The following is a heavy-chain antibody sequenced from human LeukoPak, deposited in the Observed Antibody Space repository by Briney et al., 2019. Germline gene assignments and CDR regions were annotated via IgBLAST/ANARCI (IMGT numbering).Heavy chain of an antibody. J-gene: IGHJ1*01. CDR2: VDGGGPNT. Sequence: PGTSLRLSCAASGFTFSNYALGWVRQAPGKGLEWVSGVDGGGPNTLYADSVKGRFTISRDNSKSILYLQMNSLRAEDTAVYYCARDPRVGVTAAGFFHHWGQGTLVTVSS. D-gene: IGHD1-26*01. CDR1: GFTFSNYA. V-gene: IGHV3-23*01. CDR3: ARDPRVGVTAAGFFHH.